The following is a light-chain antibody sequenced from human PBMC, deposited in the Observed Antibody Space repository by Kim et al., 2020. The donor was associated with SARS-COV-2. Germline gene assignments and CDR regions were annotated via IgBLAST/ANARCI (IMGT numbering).Light chain of an antibody. CDR2: DVS. CDR1: SDDVGYYEY. V-gene: IGLV2-11*01. Sequence: GHSITIYWKGTSDDVGYYEYVSWYQRHAGEAPKHLISDVSERPSGVPDRFSALKSGNATSLTISGRQAEDEADYYCCSYAGTYIFVFGGGTQLTVL. CDR3: CSYAGTYIFV. J-gene: IGLJ3*02.